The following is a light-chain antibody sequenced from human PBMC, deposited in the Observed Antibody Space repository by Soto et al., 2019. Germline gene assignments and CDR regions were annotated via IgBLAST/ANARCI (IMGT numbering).Light chain of an antibody. Sequence: EIVLTQSPGTLSLSPGERATLSCRASQSVSSSYLAWYQQKPGQAPRLLIYGASSRATGIPDRFSGSGSGTHFTPTISSLEPEDFAVYYCQQYGSSPRYTFGQGNKLEIK. J-gene: IGKJ2*01. V-gene: IGKV3-20*01. CDR1: QSVSSSY. CDR3: QQYGSSPRYT. CDR2: GAS.